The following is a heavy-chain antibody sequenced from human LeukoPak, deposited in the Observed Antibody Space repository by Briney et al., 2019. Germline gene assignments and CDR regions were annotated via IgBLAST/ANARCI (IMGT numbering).Heavy chain of an antibody. J-gene: IGHJ5*02. CDR2: ISYSAYTI. CDR1: GFTFSDY. CDR3: AKDQGLLDP. D-gene: IGHD6-25*01. Sequence: GGSLRLSCAASGFTFSDYMSWIRQAPGKGLEWVSYISYSAYTIYYADSVKGRFTISRDNAKNSLYLQMNSLRAEDTAVYYCAKDQGLLDPWGQGTLVTVSS. V-gene: IGHV3-11*01.